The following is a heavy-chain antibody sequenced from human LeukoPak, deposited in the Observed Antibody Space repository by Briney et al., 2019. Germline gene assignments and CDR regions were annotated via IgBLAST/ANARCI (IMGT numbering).Heavy chain of an antibody. J-gene: IGHJ4*02. Sequence: ASVKVSCKASGYTFTSYDINWVRQATGQGLEWMGWMNPNSGNTGYAQKFQGRVTMTRNTSISTAYMELSSLRSDDTAVYYCARGLGDYVVFDYWGQGTLVTVSS. D-gene: IGHD4-17*01. CDR1: GYTFTSYD. CDR3: ARGLGDYVVFDY. CDR2: MNPNSGNT. V-gene: IGHV1-8*02.